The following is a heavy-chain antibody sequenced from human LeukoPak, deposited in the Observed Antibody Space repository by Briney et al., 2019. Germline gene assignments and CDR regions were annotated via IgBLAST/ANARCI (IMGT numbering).Heavy chain of an antibody. J-gene: IGHJ3*02. CDR1: GFTFSTYS. CDR2: ISSSSSTK. Sequence: GGSLRLSCAASGFTFSTYSMNWVRQAPGKGLEWVSYISSSSSTKYYADSVKGRFTISRDNAKKSLYLQMNSLRAEDTAVYYCATGVGITIFGVVINAFDIWGQGTLVTVSS. D-gene: IGHD3-3*01. V-gene: IGHV3-48*01. CDR3: ATGVGITIFGVVINAFDI.